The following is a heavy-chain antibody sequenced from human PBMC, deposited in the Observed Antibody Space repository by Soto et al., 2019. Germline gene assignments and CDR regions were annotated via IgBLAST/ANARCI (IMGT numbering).Heavy chain of an antibody. CDR1: GYTFTGYY. J-gene: IGHJ4*02. V-gene: IGHV1-2*04. Sequence: ASVKVSCKASGYTFTGYYMHWVRQAPGQGLEWMGWINPNSGGTNYAQKFQGWVTMTRDTSISTAYMELSRLRSDDTAVYYCAREGITFWGVIVNQYYFYFWGQGSLVTVSS. CDR3: AREGITFWGVIVNQYYFYF. D-gene: IGHD3-16*02. CDR2: INPNSGGT.